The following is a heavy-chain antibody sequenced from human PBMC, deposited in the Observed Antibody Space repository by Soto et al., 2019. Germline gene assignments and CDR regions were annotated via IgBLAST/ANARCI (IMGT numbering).Heavy chain of an antibody. Sequence: PSETLSLTCTVSSGSISSTIYSWDWIRQPPGKGLEWIGSIFYSGSTYYNPSLKSRVTISVDTSKNQFSLTLTSVTAADTAVYYCARQCRRVTCHWFVPSGQATLVTVSS. CDR1: SGSISSTIYS. J-gene: IGHJ5*02. V-gene: IGHV4-39*01. CDR3: ARQCRRVTCHWFVP. D-gene: IGHD2-15*01. CDR2: IFYSGST.